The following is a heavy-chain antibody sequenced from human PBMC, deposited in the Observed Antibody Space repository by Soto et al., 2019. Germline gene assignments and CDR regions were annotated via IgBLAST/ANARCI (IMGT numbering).Heavy chain of an antibody. D-gene: IGHD6-13*01. Sequence: GGSLRLSCAVSGFTFSDYYMTWIRQAPGKGLEWVSYISSSTSHTNYADSVKGRFTISRDNAKHSLFLQMNSLRAEGTAVYYCARGRGAAADYFDFWGQGTLVTVSS. CDR2: ISSSTSHT. CDR3: ARGRGAAADYFDF. V-gene: IGHV3-11*05. CDR1: GFTFSDYY. J-gene: IGHJ4*02.